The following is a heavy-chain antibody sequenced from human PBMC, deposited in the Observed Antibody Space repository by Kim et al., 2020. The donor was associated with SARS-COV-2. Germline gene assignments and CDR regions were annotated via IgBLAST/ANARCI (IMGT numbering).Heavy chain of an antibody. Sequence: GGSLRLSCAASGFTFSSYSMNWVRQAPGKGLEWVSYISSSSSTIYYADSVKGRFTISRDNAKNSLYLQMNSLRDEDTAVYYCARDFAEWLLSHYYYYYGMDVWGQGTTVTVSS. V-gene: IGHV3-48*02. CDR1: GFTFSSYS. J-gene: IGHJ6*02. CDR2: ISSSSSTI. D-gene: IGHD3-3*01. CDR3: ARDFAEWLLSHYYYYYGMDV.